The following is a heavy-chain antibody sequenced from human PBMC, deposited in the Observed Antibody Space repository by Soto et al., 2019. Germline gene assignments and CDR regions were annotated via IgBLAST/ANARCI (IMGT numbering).Heavy chain of an antibody. CDR2: IYHSGST. Sequence: SETLSLTCAVSGGSISSGGYSWSWIRQPPGKGLEWIGYIYHSGSTYYNPSLKSRVTISVDRSKNQFSLKLSSATAADTAVYYCARAMVRGAEYNWFDPWGQGTLVTVSS. V-gene: IGHV4-30-2*01. J-gene: IGHJ5*02. CDR1: GGSISSGGYS. CDR3: ARAMVRGAEYNWFDP. D-gene: IGHD3-10*01.